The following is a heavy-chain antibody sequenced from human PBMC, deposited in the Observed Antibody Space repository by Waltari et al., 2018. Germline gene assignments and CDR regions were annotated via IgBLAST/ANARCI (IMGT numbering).Heavy chain of an antibody. Sequence: QVQLVQSGAEVKKPGASVKVSCKVSGYTLTELSMHWVRQAPGKGLEWMGGFDPKSSKKCYAPKFQGGVTRTEDTSTDTAYMERSGLRSEVTALYYCATVASGRYLPIGNWFDPWGQGTLVTVSS. D-gene: IGHD3-10*01. J-gene: IGHJ5*02. CDR1: GYTLTELS. CDR2: FDPKSSKK. CDR3: ATVASGRYLPIGNWFDP. V-gene: IGHV1-24*01.